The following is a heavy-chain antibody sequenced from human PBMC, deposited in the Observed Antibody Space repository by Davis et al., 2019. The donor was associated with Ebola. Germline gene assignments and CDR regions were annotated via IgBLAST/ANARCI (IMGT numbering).Heavy chain of an antibody. Sequence: PGGSLRLSCAASGFTFSSYSMNWVRQAPGQGLEWVSSISSSSSYIYYADSVKGRFTISRDNAKNSLYLRMNSLRAEDTAVYYCARVELADDYVWGSYRYIDGSDGAFDIWGQGTVVTVSS. V-gene: IGHV3-21*01. D-gene: IGHD3-16*02. CDR2: ISSSSSYI. CDR3: ARVELADDYVWGSYRYIDGSDGAFDI. J-gene: IGHJ3*02. CDR1: GFTFSSYS.